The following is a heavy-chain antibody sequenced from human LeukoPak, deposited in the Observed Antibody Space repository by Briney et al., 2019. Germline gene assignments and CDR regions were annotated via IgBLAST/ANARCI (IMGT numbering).Heavy chain of an antibody. V-gene: IGHV3-48*03. CDR3: ARELFYYDSSGI. J-gene: IGHJ4*02. D-gene: IGHD3-22*01. Sequence: WGSLRLSCAASGFTFSSYEMNWVRQAPGKGLEWVSYISSSGSTIYYADSVKGRFTISRDNAKNSLYLQMNSLRAEDTAVYYCARELFYYDSSGIWGQGTLVTVSS. CDR1: GFTFSSYE. CDR2: ISSSGSTI.